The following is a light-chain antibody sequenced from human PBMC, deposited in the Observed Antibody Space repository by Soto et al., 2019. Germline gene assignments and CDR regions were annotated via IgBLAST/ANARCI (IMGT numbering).Light chain of an antibody. V-gene: IGLV1-47*02. CDR1: SSNIGGNS. CDR3: TAWDDSLSGVV. Sequence: QPVLTQPPSASGTPGQRVTISCSGSSSNIGGNSVYWYQQLPGTAPKLLIYSNDQRPSGVPDRFSGSKSGISASLAIRGLRSEDEADYYCTAWDDSLSGVVFGGGTKLTV. CDR2: SND. J-gene: IGLJ3*02.